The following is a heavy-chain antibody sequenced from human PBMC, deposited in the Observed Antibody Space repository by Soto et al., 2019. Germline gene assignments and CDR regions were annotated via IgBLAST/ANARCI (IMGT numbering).Heavy chain of an antibody. Sequence: LRLSCAASGFTFSSYGMHWVRQAPGKGLEWVAVIWYDGSNKYYADSVKGRFTISRDNSKNTLYLQMNSLRAEDTAVYYCASDLVGASDSYGLDVWGQGTPVTVSS. J-gene: IGHJ6*02. CDR3: ASDLVGASDSYGLDV. CDR2: IWYDGSNK. D-gene: IGHD1-26*01. V-gene: IGHV3-33*01. CDR1: GFTFSSYG.